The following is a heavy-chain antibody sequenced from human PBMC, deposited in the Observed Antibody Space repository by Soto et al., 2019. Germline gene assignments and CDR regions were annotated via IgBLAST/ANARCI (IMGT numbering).Heavy chain of an antibody. V-gene: IGHV4-39*01. CDR2: IYYSGST. J-gene: IGHJ4*02. CDR1: GGSISSSSYY. CDR3: ARQTTVTTIDY. D-gene: IGHD4-17*01. Sequence: QLQLQESGPGLVKPSETLSLTCTVSGGSISSSSYYWGWIRQPPGKGLEWIGRIYYSGSTYYNQSLQSRVTISVDTSKNQFSLKLSSVTAADTAVYYCARQTTVTTIDYWGQGTLVTVSS.